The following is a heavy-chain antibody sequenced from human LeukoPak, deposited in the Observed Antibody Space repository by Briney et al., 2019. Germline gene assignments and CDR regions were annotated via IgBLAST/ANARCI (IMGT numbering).Heavy chain of an antibody. Sequence: HPGGSLSLSCAASGFTFSTSWMSWVRQAPGKGLEWVANIKADGSVKHYVDSMEGRFTISRDNARDSLYLQMNSLRAEDTAVYYCVRDSDYQRNSGGRYAHYDALDIWGHGTMVTVSS. CDR2: IKADGSVK. D-gene: IGHD2-21*01. CDR1: GFTFSTSW. CDR3: VRDSDYQRNSGGRYAHYDALDI. V-gene: IGHV3-7*01. J-gene: IGHJ3*02.